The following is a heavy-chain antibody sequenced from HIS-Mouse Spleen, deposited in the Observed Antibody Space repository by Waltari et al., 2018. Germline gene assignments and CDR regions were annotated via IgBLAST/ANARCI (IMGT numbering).Heavy chain of an antibody. J-gene: IGHJ2*01. CDR3: AREIPYSSSWYDWYFDL. CDR2: LYYSGTT. Sequence: QLQLQESGPGLVKPSETLSHTCTVSGGSISSSSYYWGWIRQPPGKGLEWIGSLYYSGTTYYNPSLKSRVTISVDTSKHQFSLKLSSVTAADTAVYYCAREIPYSSSWYDWYFDLWGRGTLVTVSS. V-gene: IGHV4-39*07. CDR1: GGSISSSSYY. D-gene: IGHD6-13*01.